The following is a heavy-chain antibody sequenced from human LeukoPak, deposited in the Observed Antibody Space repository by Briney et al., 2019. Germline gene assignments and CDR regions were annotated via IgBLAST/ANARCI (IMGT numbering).Heavy chain of an antibody. CDR1: GYTFTSYD. V-gene: IGHV1-8*01. CDR3: ARGHRKWSLAAQIYYFDY. CDR2: XXXNSGNT. D-gene: IGHD6-6*01. J-gene: IGHJ4*02. Sequence: ASVKVSCKASGYTFTSYDINWVRQATGQGLXXXXXXXXNSGNTGYAKKFQGRVTMTRNTSISTAYMELSSLRSEDTAVYYCARGHRKWSLAAQIYYFDYWGQGTLVTVSS.